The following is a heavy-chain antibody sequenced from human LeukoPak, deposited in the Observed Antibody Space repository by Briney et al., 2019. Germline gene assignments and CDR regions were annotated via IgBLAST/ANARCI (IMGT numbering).Heavy chain of an antibody. CDR2: ISGSGGST. J-gene: IGHJ4*02. CDR3: AKGVDC. V-gene: IGHV3-23*01. CDR1: GFTFSSHA. Sequence: GGSLRLSFAASGFTFSSHAMSWIRHTPGKALEWVSAISGSGGSTYYTDSVKGRFTISRDNSNNTLYLQMNSLRAEDTAVYYCAKGVDCWGQGTLVTVSS.